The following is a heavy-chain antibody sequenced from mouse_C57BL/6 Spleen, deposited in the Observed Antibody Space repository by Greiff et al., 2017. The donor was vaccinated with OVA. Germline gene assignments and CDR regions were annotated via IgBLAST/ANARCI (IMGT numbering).Heavy chain of an antibody. CDR1: GYAFSSYW. Sequence: VQLQQSGAELVKPGASVKISCKASGYAFSSYWMNWVKQRPGKGLEWIGPIYPGGGDTNYHGKFKGRATLTADKSSSTAYMQLSSLTSEDSAVYFCAREDYGSRFDYWGQGTTLTVSS. V-gene: IGHV1-80*01. J-gene: IGHJ2*01. CDR3: AREDYGSRFDY. CDR2: IYPGGGDT. D-gene: IGHD1-1*01.